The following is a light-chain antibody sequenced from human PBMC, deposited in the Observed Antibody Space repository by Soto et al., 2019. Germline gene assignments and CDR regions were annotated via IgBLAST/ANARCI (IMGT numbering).Light chain of an antibody. J-gene: IGLJ2*01. Sequence: QSVLTQPHSASGTPGQRVTISCSGGSSNIGRNPVNWYLQLPGTAPKLLIYTNNQRPSGVPDRVSASKSGTSASLTISGLQSEDEADYYCATWDDSLYGMVFGGGTKLTVL. V-gene: IGLV1-44*01. CDR1: SSNIGRNP. CDR3: ATWDDSLYGMV. CDR2: TNN.